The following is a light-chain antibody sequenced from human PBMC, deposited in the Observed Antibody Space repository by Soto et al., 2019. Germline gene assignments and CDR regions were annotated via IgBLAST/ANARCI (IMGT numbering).Light chain of an antibody. CDR2: EVS. CDR1: SIDVGGYNY. CDR3: SSYTSSSTYA. Sequence: QSVLTQPAGGSGSPGQSITISCTVTSIDVGGYNYVSWYQQHPGKAPKLMIYEVSNRPSGVSNRFSGSKSGNTASLTISGLQAEDEADYYCSSYTSSSTYAFGTGTKVTVL. J-gene: IGLJ1*01. V-gene: IGLV2-14*01.